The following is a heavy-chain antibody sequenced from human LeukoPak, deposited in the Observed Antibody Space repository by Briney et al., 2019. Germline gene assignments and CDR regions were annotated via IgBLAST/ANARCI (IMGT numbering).Heavy chain of an antibody. J-gene: IGHJ6*02. Sequence: ASVKVSCKASGYTFTSYAMHWVRQAPGQRLEWMGWINAGNGNTKYSQKFQGRVTITRDTSASTAYMELSSLRSEDTAVYYCAREGIAVAGPRLSHYYYYGMDVWGQGTTVTVSS. CDR1: GYTFTSYA. D-gene: IGHD6-19*01. CDR3: AREGIAVAGPRLSHYYYYGMDV. V-gene: IGHV1-3*01. CDR2: INAGNGNT.